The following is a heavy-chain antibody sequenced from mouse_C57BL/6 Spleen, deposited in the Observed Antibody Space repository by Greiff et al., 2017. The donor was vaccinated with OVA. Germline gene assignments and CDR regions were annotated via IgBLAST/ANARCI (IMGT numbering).Heavy chain of an antibody. CDR3: AIITTVYFDY. CDR1: GYSITSGYY. J-gene: IGHJ2*01. V-gene: IGHV3-6*01. Sequence: EVKLQESGPGLVKPSQSLSLTCSVTGYSITSGYYWNWIRQFPGNKLEWMGYISYDGSNNYNPSLKNRISITRDTSKNQFFLKLNSVTTEDTATYYCAIITTVYFDYWGQGTTLTVSS. CDR2: ISYDGSN. D-gene: IGHD1-1*01.